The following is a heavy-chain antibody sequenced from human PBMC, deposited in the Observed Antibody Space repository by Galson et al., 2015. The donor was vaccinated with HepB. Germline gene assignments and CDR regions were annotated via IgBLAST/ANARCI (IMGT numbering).Heavy chain of an antibody. V-gene: IGHV3-30*04. CDR3: ARGGRWLQPNWYFDL. D-gene: IGHD5-24*01. CDR2: ISYDGSNK. J-gene: IGHJ2*01. Sequence: SLRLSCAASGFTFSSYAMHWVRQAPGKGLEWVAVISYDGSNKYYADSVKGRFTISRDNSKNTLYLQMNSLRAEDTAVYYCARGGRWLQPNWYFDLWGRGTLVTVSS. CDR1: GFTFSSYA.